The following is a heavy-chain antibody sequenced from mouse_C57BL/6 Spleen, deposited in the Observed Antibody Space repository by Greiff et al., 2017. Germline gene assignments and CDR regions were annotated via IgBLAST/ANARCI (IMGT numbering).Heavy chain of an antibody. V-gene: IGHV5-17*01. D-gene: IGHD1-1*01. Sequence: DVKLVESGGGLVKPGGSLKLSCAASGFTFSDYGMHWVRQAPEKGLEWVAYISSGSSTIYYADTVKGRFTISRDNAKNTLFLQMTSLRSEDTAMYYCARDYYGSSSHYYAMDYWGQGTSVTVSS. CDR2: ISSGSSTI. CDR1: GFTFSDYG. J-gene: IGHJ4*01. CDR3: ARDYYGSSSHYYAMDY.